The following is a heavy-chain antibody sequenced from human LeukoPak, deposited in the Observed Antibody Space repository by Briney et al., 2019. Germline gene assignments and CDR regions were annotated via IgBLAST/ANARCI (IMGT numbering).Heavy chain of an antibody. J-gene: IGHJ4*03. CDR2: IYPGDSDT. V-gene: IGHV5-51*01. Sequence: GESLKISCKGSGYSFTSYWIGWVRQMPGKGREWMGIIYPGDSDTRYSPSFQGQVTISADKSISTAYLQWSSLKASDTAMYYCVRQGNYCSGGNCYRHFDYWGKGTTVTVSS. CDR3: VRQGNYCSGGNCYRHFDY. D-gene: IGHD2-15*01. CDR1: GYSFTSYW.